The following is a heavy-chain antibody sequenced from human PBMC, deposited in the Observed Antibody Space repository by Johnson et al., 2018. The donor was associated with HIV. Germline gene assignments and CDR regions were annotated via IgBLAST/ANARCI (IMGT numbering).Heavy chain of an antibody. D-gene: IGHD1-1*01. Sequence: EVQLVESGGGVVQPGTSLRLSCAASGFTFGIYGMHWVRQAPGKGLEWVANIKEDGSEKYYLDSVKGRFTISRYNAKRSVYLEISSLRAEDTAVYYCARGGYIWNDGDAFDIWGQGTMVTVSS. CDR3: ARGGYIWNDGDAFDI. CDR1: GFTFGIYG. V-gene: IGHV3-7*01. CDR2: IKEDGSEK. J-gene: IGHJ3*02.